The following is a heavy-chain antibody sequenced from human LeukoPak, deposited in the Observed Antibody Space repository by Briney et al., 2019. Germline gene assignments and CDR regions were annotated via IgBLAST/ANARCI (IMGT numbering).Heavy chain of an antibody. Sequence: PGGSLRLSCAASGFTFSIYDMSWVRQAPGKGLEWVSSITISGGGTFYADSVMGRFTISRDKSRNTLYQQMNSLSAEDTAVYYCAKRGVVIRVILVGFHREAYYFDSWGQGALVTVSS. CDR2: ITISGGGT. D-gene: IGHD3-22*01. CDR1: GFTFSIYD. J-gene: IGHJ4*02. V-gene: IGHV3-23*01. CDR3: AKRGVVIRVILVGFHREAYYFDS.